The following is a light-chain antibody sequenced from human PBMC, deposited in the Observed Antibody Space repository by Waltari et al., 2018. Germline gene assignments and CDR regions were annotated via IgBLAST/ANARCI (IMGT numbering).Light chain of an antibody. Sequence: DIQMTQSPFSLSASVGDRVTITCRASQRISTYFNWYQHKAGKAPKVLSFAASRLHSGVPSRFSGSGSATDFSLTISSLQPEDFATYYGQQSYTTLPTFGQGTKVEMK. J-gene: IGKJ1*01. CDR3: QQSYTTLPT. V-gene: IGKV1-39*01. CDR1: QRISTY. CDR2: AAS.